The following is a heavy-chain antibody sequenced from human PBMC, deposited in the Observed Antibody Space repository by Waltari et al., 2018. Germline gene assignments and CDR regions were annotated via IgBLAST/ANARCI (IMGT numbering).Heavy chain of an antibody. Sequence: QVQLVESGGGVVQPGGSLRLSCAASGFTFSSYGMHWVRQAPGQGLEWVAFIRYDGSNKYYADSVKGRFTISRDNSKNTLYLQMNSLRAEDTAVYYCAKDGSGYSYGYGDYYFDYWGQGTLVTVSS. CDR3: AKDGSGYSYGYGDYYFDY. J-gene: IGHJ4*02. D-gene: IGHD5-18*01. CDR2: IRYDGSNK. V-gene: IGHV3-30*02. CDR1: GFTFSSYG.